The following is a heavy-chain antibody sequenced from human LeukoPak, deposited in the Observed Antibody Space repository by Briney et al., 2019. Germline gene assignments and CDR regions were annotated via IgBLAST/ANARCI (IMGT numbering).Heavy chain of an antibody. Sequence: GASLRLSCAASGFTFSTYAMSWVRQAPGKGLQWVSGISGSGGSTYYADSVKGRFTISRDNSKNTLYLQMNSLRAEETAVYYCAKSHPPTVTTEEGEYLQHWGQGTLVTVSS. D-gene: IGHD4-17*01. CDR2: ISGSGGST. V-gene: IGHV3-23*01. J-gene: IGHJ1*01. CDR3: AKSHPPTVTTEEGEYLQH. CDR1: GFTFSTYA.